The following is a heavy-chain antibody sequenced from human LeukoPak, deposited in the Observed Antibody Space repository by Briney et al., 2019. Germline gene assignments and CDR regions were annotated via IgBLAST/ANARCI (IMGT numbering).Heavy chain of an antibody. CDR2: IIPIFGTA. J-gene: IGHJ6*03. V-gene: IGHV1-69*05. CDR1: GGTFSSYA. Sequence: ASVKVSCKASGGTFSSYAISWVRQAPGQGLEWMGGIIPIFGTANYAQKFQGRVTITTDESTSTAYMELSSLRSEDTAVYYCASFPQQLVRSYYYYMDVWGKGTTVTVSS. D-gene: IGHD6-13*01. CDR3: ASFPQQLVRSYYYYMDV.